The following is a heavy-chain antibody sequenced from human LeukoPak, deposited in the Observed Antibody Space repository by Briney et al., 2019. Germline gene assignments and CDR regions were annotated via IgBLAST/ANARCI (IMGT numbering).Heavy chain of an antibody. CDR2: IFYIGTT. Sequence: SETLSLTCTVSGGSISSGSAYWSWIRQPAGKGLEWIGYIFYIGTTNYNPSLKSRVTISLDTSKNQFSLKLTSVTAADTAVYYCAREEGSGSYMAFDIWGQGTMITVSS. D-gene: IGHD3-10*01. J-gene: IGHJ3*02. CDR3: AREEGSGSYMAFDI. V-gene: IGHV4-61*10. CDR1: GGSISSGSAY.